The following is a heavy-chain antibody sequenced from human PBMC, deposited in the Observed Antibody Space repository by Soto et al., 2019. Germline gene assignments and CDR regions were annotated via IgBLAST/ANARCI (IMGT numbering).Heavy chain of an antibody. CDR1: GFTFSSYW. J-gene: IGHJ4*02. CDR3: ARGGFGTYLLDY. V-gene: IGHV3-74*01. Sequence: EVQLVESGGDLVQPGGSLRLSCAASGFTFSSYWMHWVRQSPGKGLVWVSRVKGDEITTNYADSVEDRFTIFRDNAKNIVYLQMNSLRDEDTGVYYCARGGFGTYLLDYWGQGTEVTVSS. CDR2: VKGDEITT. D-gene: IGHD3-16*02.